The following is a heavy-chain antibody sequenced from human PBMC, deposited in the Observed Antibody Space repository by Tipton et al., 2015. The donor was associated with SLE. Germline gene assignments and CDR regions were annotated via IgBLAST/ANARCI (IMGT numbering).Heavy chain of an antibody. Sequence: TLSLTCTVSGGSISGTSHYWGWFRQSPGKGLEWLGSIYYSGTTYYNPPLKSRVTISVDTSKNQFSLELSSVTAADTAVYYCAGTNYDVLTGYHRVDTFDIWGQGTMVTVSS. D-gene: IGHD3-9*01. CDR2: IYYSGTT. J-gene: IGHJ3*02. CDR3: AGTNYDVLTGYHRVDTFDI. CDR1: GGSISGTSHY. V-gene: IGHV4-39*07.